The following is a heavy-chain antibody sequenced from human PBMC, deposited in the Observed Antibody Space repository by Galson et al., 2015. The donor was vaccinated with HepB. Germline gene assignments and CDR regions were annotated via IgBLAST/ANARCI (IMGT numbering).Heavy chain of an antibody. Sequence: ETLSLTCTVSGGSISSSSYYWGWIRQPPGKGLEWIGSIDYSGSTYYNPSLKSRVTISVDTSKNQFSLKLSSATAADTAVYYCARDGTALLWFGESAWFDPWGQGTLVTVSS. V-gene: IGHV4-39*07. J-gene: IGHJ5*02. CDR3: ARDGTALLWFGESAWFDP. CDR2: IDYSGST. CDR1: GGSISSSSYY. D-gene: IGHD3-10*01.